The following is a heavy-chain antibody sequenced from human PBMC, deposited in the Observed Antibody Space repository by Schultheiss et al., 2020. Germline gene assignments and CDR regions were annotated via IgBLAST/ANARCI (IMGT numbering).Heavy chain of an antibody. CDR3: ARVVRNYYYGMDV. V-gene: IGHV4-39*07. J-gene: IGHJ6*02. CDR2: IYYSGST. CDR1: GGSISSSSYY. Sequence: SETLSLTCTVSGGSISSSSYYWGWIRQPPGKGLEWIGSIYYSGSTYYNPSLKSRVTISVDTSKNQFSLKLSSVTAADTAVYYCARVVRNYYYGMDVWGQGTTGTVSS.